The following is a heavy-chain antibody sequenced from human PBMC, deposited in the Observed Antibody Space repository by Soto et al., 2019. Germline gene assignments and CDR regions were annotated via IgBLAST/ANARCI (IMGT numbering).Heavy chain of an antibody. CDR3: ARVRYYGFWSWKGGWFEP. J-gene: IGHJ5*02. CDR2: ISAYNGNT. V-gene: IGHV1-18*04. CDR1: GYTFTSSG. Sequence: QVQLVQSGAEVKKPGASVKVSCKASGYTFTSSGISWVRQAPGQGLEWMGWISAYNGNTNYAQKLQGRVTMTTDTCASTAYQELRSLRADDTAVYYCARVRYYGFWSWKGGWFEPWDQGTLVTVSS. D-gene: IGHD3-3*01.